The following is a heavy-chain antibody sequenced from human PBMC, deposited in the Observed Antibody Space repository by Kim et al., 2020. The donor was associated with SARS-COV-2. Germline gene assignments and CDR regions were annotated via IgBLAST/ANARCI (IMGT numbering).Heavy chain of an antibody. Sequence: QKCQGRVTITADESTSTAYMELSSLRSEDTAVYYCARDRAAAGTSWYFDLWGRGTLVTVSS. D-gene: IGHD6-13*01. V-gene: IGHV1-69*01. CDR3: ARDRAAAGTSWYFDL. J-gene: IGHJ2*01.